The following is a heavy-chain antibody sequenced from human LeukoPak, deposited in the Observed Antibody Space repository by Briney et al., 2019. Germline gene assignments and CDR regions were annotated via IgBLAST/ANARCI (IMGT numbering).Heavy chain of an antibody. CDR3: ARGYGSGPFYFDY. CDR1: GFTFSDHY. Sequence: GGSLRLSCAASGFTFSDHYMDWVRQAPGKGLEWVARIRNKANSYTTEYAASVKGRFTIARDDSKTSLFLQMNSLKTEDTAVYYCARGYGSGPFYFDYWGQGTLVTVSS. J-gene: IGHJ4*02. D-gene: IGHD3-10*01. V-gene: IGHV3-72*01. CDR2: IRNKANSYTT.